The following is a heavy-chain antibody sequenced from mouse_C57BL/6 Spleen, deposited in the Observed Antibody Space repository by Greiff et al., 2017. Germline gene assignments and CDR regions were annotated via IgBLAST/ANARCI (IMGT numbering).Heavy chain of an antibody. V-gene: IGHV14-4*01. CDR2: IDPENGDT. CDR3: TTGEYYTNYAMDY. Sequence: VQLQQSGAELVRPGASVKLSCTASGFNIKDDYMHWVKQRPEQGLEWIGWIDPENGDTEYASKFQGKATITADTSSNTAYLQLSSLTSEDTAVYYGTTGEYYTNYAMDYWGQGTSVTVSS. CDR1: GFNIKDDY. D-gene: IGHD1-1*01. J-gene: IGHJ4*01.